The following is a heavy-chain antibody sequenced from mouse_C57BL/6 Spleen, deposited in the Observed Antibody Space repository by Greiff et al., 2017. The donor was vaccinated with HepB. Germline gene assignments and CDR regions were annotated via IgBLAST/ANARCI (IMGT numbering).Heavy chain of an antibody. D-gene: IGHD2-4*01. V-gene: IGHV1-72*01. CDR2: IDPNSGGT. CDR3: ARGGVYDYDGGYYYAMDY. Sequence: QVQLQQPGAELVKPGASVKLSCKASGYTFTSYWMHWVKQRPGRGLEWIGRIDPNSGGTKYNEKFKSKATLTVDKPSSTAYMQLSSLTSEDSAVYYCARGGVYDYDGGYYYAMDYWGQGTSVTVSS. J-gene: IGHJ4*01. CDR1: GYTFTSYW.